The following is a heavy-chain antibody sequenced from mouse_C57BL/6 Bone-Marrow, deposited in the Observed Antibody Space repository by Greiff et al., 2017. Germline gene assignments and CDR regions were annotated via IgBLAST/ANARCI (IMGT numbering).Heavy chain of an antibody. J-gene: IGHJ1*03. CDR3: ARYYYGSSYWYFDV. CDR2: IDPSDSYT. Sequence: QVQLQQPGAELVKPGASVKLSCKASGYTFTSYWMQWVKQRPGQGLEWIGEIDPSDSYTNYNQKFKVKATLTVDTSSSTAYMQLSSLTSEDSAVYYCARYYYGSSYWYFDVWGTGTTVTVSS. V-gene: IGHV1-50*01. CDR1: GYTFTSYW. D-gene: IGHD1-1*01.